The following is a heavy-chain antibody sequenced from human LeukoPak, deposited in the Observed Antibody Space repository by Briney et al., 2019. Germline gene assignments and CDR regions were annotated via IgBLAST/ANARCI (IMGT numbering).Heavy chain of an antibody. V-gene: IGHV4-4*07. CDR1: DGSITIHY. CDR3: ARYGYYGSGRFMDV. CDR2: MHANGYT. J-gene: IGHJ6*03. Sequence: SETLSLTCTVSDGSITIHYWSWIRQPAGKGLEWIGRMHANGYTDHCPSLKSRLTMSVDTSKKQFSLRLSSVTAADTAVYFCARYGYYGSGRFMDVWGKGTTVIASS. D-gene: IGHD3-10*01.